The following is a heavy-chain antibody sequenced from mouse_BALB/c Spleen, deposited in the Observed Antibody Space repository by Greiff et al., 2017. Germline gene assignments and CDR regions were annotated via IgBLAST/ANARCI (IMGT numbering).Heavy chain of an antibody. CDR3: ARGGGNYFDY. Sequence: EVQLVESGGGLVKPGGSLKLSCAASGFTFSSYAMSWVRQSPEKRLEWVAEISSGGSYTYYPDTVTGRFTISRDNAKNTLYLEMSRLRSEDTAMYYCARGGGNYFDYWGQGTTLTVSS. D-gene: IGHD1-1*02. CDR1: GFTFSSYA. V-gene: IGHV5-9-4*01. J-gene: IGHJ2*01. CDR2: ISSGGSYT.